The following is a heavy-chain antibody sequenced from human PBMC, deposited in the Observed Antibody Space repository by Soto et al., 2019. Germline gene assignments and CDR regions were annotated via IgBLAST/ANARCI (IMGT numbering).Heavy chain of an antibody. Sequence: SETLSLTCAVYGGSFSGYYWSWIRQPPGKGLEWIGEINHSGSTNYNPSLKSRVTISVDTSKNQFSLKLSYVTAADTAVYYCARGRDGEQWLDYWGQGTLVTVSS. V-gene: IGHV4-34*01. CDR3: ARGRDGEQWLDY. CDR2: INHSGST. J-gene: IGHJ4*02. D-gene: IGHD6-19*01. CDR1: GGSFSGYY.